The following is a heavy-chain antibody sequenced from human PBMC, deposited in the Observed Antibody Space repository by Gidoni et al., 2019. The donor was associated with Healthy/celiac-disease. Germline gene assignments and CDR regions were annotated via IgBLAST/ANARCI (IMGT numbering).Heavy chain of an antibody. Sequence: QVQLVESGGGVVQPGRSLRLSCAASGFTISSYGMHWVRQAPGKGLEWVAVIWYDGSNKYYADSVKGRFTISRDNSKNTLYLQMNSLRAEDTAVYYCARESYSSSWSGDYYGMDVWGQGTTVTVSS. CDR3: ARESYSSSWSGDYYGMDV. CDR2: IWYDGSNK. CDR1: GFTISSYG. J-gene: IGHJ6*02. D-gene: IGHD6-13*01. V-gene: IGHV3-33*01.